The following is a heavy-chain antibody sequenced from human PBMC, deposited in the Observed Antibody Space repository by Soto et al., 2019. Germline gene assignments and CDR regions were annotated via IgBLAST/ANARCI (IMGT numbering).Heavy chain of an antibody. D-gene: IGHD3-9*01. J-gene: IGHJ6*02. CDR2: IIPIFGTA. V-gene: IGHV1-69*06. Sequence: ASVKVSCKASGGTFSSYAISWVRQPPGQGLEWMGGIIPIFGTANYAQKFQGRVTITADKSTSTAYMELSSLRSEDTAVYYCARGQDILTGYHYYYYYGMDVWGQGTTVTVSS. CDR3: ARGQDILTGYHYYYYYGMDV. CDR1: GGTFSSYA.